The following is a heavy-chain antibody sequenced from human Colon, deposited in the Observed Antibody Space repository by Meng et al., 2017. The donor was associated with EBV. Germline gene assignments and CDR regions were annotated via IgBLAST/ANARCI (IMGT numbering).Heavy chain of an antibody. D-gene: IGHD2-15*01. CDR2: IKSDGSST. J-gene: IGHJ5*02. CDR1: GFPFSSYY. Sequence: EVQLVESXXGLVQXGGSLRLSXLSSGFPFSSYYMHWVRQAPGKGLVWVSQIKSDGSSTGYADSVKGRFTISRDNAKNTLYLQMNSLRAEDTAVYYCVKDGYCSGGSCDGGFGFDPWGQGTLGTVSS. V-gene: IGHV3-74*01. CDR3: VKDGYCSGGSCDGGFGFDP.